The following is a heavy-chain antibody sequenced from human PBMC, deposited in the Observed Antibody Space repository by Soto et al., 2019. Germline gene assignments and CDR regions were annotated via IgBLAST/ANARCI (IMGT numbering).Heavy chain of an antibody. D-gene: IGHD2-15*01. CDR1: GGSVSSGSYY. J-gene: IGHJ4*02. CDR3: ARHEGWDGGGGRCDPGGHY. CDR2: IYYSGNI. V-gene: IGHV4-61*01. Sequence: QVPLQESGPGLVKPSETLSLTCTVSGGSVSSGSYYWSWIRQPPGKGLEWVGYIYYSGNINYNPYLKSRVTISVDTSKNQFSLKLTSVTAADTAVSYCARHEGWDGGGGRCDPGGHYWGQVTLVTVSS.